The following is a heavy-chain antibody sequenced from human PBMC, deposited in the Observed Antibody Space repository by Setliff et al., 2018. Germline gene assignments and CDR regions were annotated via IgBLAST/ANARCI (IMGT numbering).Heavy chain of an antibody. J-gene: IGHJ4*02. CDR3: ARRPVAMDC. Sequence: GGSLRLSCTASGLSYINDWVSWVRQAPGKGLEWLASINPHGSEKYYADSVKGRFTISRDDAKNSLYLQMNSLRAEDTAVYYCARRPVAMDCWGQGTLVTVSS. V-gene: IGHV3-7*01. CDR2: INPHGSEK. CDR1: GLSYINDW. D-gene: IGHD5-12*01.